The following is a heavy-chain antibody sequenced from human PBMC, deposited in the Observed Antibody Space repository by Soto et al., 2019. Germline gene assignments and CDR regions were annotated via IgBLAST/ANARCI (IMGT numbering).Heavy chain of an antibody. CDR1: GYTFTSYY. Sequence: ASVKVSCKASGYTFTSYYMHWVRQAPGQGLEWMGIINPSGGSTSYADSVKGRVTISRDNSKNTLYLQMSSLRAEDTAVYYCAKESLKTPVTGPVDCWGQGTVVTVSS. CDR2: INPSGGST. V-gene: IGHV1-46*04. CDR3: AKESLKTPVTGPVDC. D-gene: IGHD6-19*01. J-gene: IGHJ4*02.